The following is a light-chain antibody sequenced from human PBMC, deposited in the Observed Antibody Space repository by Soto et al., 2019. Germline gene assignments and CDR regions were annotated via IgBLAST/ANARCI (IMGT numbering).Light chain of an antibody. V-gene: IGKV1-5*01. CDR3: QQYNNWPVT. J-gene: IGKJ4*01. Sequence: DIQMTQSPSTLSASVVDRVTITCRASQSISTWLAWYQQKPGKAPKLLIYDASSLESGVPARFSGSGSGTEFTLTISSLQSEESAVYYCQQYNNWPVTFGGGTKVDI. CDR1: QSISTW. CDR2: DAS.